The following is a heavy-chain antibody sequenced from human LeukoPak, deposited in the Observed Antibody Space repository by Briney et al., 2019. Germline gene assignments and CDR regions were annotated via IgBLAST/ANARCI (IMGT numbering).Heavy chain of an antibody. CDR3: AKVGILTGYWTFDY. D-gene: IGHD3-9*01. CDR1: GFTFDDYT. J-gene: IGHJ4*02. Sequence: GGSLRLSCAASGFTFDDYTMHWVRQAPGKGLEWISLITWDGSRRYYAGSVKGRFTISRDNSKNSLYLQMKSLRTEDTALYYCAKVGILTGYWTFDYWGQGTLVTVSS. CDR2: ITWDGSRR. V-gene: IGHV3-43*01.